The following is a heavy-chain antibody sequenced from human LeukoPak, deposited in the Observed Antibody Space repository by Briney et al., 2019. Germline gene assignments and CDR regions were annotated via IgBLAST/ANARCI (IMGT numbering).Heavy chain of an antibody. J-gene: IGHJ4*02. Sequence: SETLSLTCTVSGGSTSSYYWSWIRQPPGKGLEWIGYIYYSGSTNYNPSLKSRVTISVDTSKNQFSLKLSSVTAADTAVYYCAREIVTWSSGDKYYFDYWGQGTLVTVSS. CDR1: GGSTSSYY. CDR2: IYYSGST. D-gene: IGHD6-19*01. V-gene: IGHV4-59*01. CDR3: AREIVTWSSGDKYYFDY.